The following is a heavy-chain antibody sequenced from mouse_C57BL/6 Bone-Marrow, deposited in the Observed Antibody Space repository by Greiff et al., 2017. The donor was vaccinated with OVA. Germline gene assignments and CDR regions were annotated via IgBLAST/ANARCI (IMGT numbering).Heavy chain of an antibody. V-gene: IGHV1-54*01. Sequence: VQLQQSGAELVRPGTSVKVSCKASGYAFTNYLIEWVKQRPGQGLEWIGVINPGSGGTNYNEKFKGKATLTADKSSSTAYMQLSSLTSEDSAVYCCARGNYGSYWYFDVWGTGTTVTVSS. D-gene: IGHD1-1*01. CDR3: ARGNYGSYWYFDV. J-gene: IGHJ1*03. CDR2: INPGSGGT. CDR1: GYAFTNYL.